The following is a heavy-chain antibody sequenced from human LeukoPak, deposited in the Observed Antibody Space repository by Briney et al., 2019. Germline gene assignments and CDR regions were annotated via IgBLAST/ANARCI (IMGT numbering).Heavy chain of an antibody. CDR2: ISSDGSNK. D-gene: IGHD5-24*01. CDR1: GFTFNSYA. J-gene: IGHJ4*02. CDR3: ARGRDGYNTPTLFDY. V-gene: IGHV3-30-3*01. Sequence: GGSLRLSCAASGFTFNSYAMHWVRQAPGKGLEWVAVISSDGSNKYYADSVKGRFTISRDNSKNTLYLQMNSLRAEDTAVFYCARGRDGYNTPTLFDYWGQGTLVTVS.